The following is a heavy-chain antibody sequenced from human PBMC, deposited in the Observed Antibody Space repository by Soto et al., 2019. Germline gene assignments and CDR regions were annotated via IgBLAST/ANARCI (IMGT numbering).Heavy chain of an antibody. J-gene: IGHJ4*01. CDR2: VYHNGIM. CDR3: AALWFGELAFNY. V-gene: IGHV4-38-2*02. D-gene: IGHD3-10*01. CDR1: GYSIRSGYY. Sequence: SETLSLTCSVSGYSIRSGYYWGWVRQAPGKGLEWLGSVYHNGIMFHNPSFQSRVTISVDTSKNQFSLNLRSVTAADTAVYYCAALWFGELAFNYWGHGILVSVSS.